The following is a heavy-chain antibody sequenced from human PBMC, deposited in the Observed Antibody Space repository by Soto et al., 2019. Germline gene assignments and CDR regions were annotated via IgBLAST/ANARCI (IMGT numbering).Heavy chain of an antibody. CDR3: ARNDYNGNSIDY. Sequence: GESLKISCKGSGYSFTSYWIGWVRQMPGKGLEWMGIIYPGDSDTRYSPSLQGQVTISADKSINTAYLQWSSLKTSDTAIYYCARNDYNGNSIDYWGHGTLVTVSS. V-gene: IGHV5-51*01. J-gene: IGHJ4*01. CDR2: IYPGDSDT. CDR1: GYSFTSYW. D-gene: IGHD4-4*01.